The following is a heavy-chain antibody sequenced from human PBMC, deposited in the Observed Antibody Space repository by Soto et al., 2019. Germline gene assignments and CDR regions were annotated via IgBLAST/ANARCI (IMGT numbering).Heavy chain of an antibody. Sequence: GGSLRLSCAASGFTFSSYAMSWVRQAPGKGLEWVSAISGSGGSTYYADSVKGRFTISRDNSKNTLYLQTNSLRAEDTAVYYCAKGSAGSGSYFVFDYWGQGTLVTVSS. J-gene: IGHJ4*02. CDR3: AKGSAGSGSYFVFDY. CDR1: GFTFSSYA. CDR2: ISGSGGST. V-gene: IGHV3-23*01. D-gene: IGHD1-26*01.